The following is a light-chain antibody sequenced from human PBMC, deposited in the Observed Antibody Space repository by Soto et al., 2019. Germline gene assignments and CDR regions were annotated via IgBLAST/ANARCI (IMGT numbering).Light chain of an antibody. CDR1: QSVTTR. J-gene: IGKJ5*01. Sequence: IVLTQSPGTLSLSPGERVTLSCRASQSVTTRLAWYQHKPGQAPTLLMSGASNRASGDPVRFSGSGSGTDFTLTITRLEPEDFALYYCQQYGGSPITFGLGTRLEIK. CDR3: QQYGGSPIT. CDR2: GAS. V-gene: IGKV3-20*01.